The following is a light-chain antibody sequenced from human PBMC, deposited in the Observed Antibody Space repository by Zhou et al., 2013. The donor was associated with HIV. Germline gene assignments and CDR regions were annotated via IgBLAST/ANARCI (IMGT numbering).Light chain of an antibody. CDR2: DAS. V-gene: IGKV1-13*02. CDR1: QGIRSA. Sequence: GDRVTITCRASQGIRSALAWHQQKPGKAPKLLIYDASSLESGVPSRFSGSRSGTDFSLTISSLQPEDSATYYCQQFNSFPLTFGGGTKVEIK. CDR3: QQFNSFPLT. J-gene: IGKJ4*01.